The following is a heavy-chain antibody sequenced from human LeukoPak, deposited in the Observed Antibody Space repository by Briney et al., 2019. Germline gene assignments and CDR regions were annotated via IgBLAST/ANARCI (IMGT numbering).Heavy chain of an antibody. V-gene: IGHV4-39*02. Sequence: ASETLSLTCTVSGDSISSNNYHWGWIRQSPGTGLEWIGNIRYSGTTQYSPSLKSRVTISIDASKNQFSLTLRSVTAADTALYYCARDTHLGVWGQGTTVTVSS. J-gene: IGHJ6*02. CDR2: IRYSGTT. CDR3: ARDTHLGV. CDR1: GDSISSNNYH.